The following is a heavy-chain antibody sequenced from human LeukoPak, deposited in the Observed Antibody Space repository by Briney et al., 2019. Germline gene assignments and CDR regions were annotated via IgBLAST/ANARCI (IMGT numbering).Heavy chain of an antibody. CDR2: IWYDGSNK. CDR3: ARDGDPTTVTPDY. CDR1: GFTFSSYG. D-gene: IGHD4-17*01. V-gene: IGHV3-33*01. Sequence: GGSLRLSCAASGFTFSSYGMHWVRQAPGKWPEWVAVIWYDGSNKYYADSVKGRFTISRDNSKNTLYLQMNSLRAEDTAVYYRARDGDPTTVTPDYWGQGTLVTVSS. J-gene: IGHJ4*02.